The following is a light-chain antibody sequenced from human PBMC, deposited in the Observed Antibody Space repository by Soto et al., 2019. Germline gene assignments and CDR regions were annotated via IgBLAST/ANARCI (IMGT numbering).Light chain of an antibody. CDR3: PSYTRSSTLM. Sequence: QSALTQPASVSGSPGQSITISCTGTSSDVGRYNYVSWYQQHPDKAPELIIYEVTHRPSGVSDRFSGSKSANTASLTISGIQAEDEADYYCPSYTRSSTLMFGGGTKLTVL. CDR1: SSDVGRYNY. V-gene: IGLV2-14*01. CDR2: EVT. J-gene: IGLJ3*02.